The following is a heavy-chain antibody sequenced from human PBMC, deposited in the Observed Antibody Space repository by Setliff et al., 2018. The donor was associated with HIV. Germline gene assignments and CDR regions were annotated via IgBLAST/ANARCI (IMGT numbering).Heavy chain of an antibody. D-gene: IGHD1-20*01. V-gene: IGHV3-23*01. CDR3: ARDYSRYTWNYFDY. CDR2: ISGSGGST. Sequence: PGGSLRLSCAASGFTFSSYAMSWVRQAPGKGLEWVSAISGSGGSTYYADSVKGRFTISRDNSKNTLYLQMNSLRAEDTALYYCARDYSRYTWNYFDYWGQGTLVTVSS. CDR1: GFTFSSYA. J-gene: IGHJ4*02.